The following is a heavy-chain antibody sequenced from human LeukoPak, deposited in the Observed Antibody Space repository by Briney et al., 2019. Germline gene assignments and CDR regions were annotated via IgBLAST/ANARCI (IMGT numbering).Heavy chain of an antibody. D-gene: IGHD3-22*01. CDR3: TRDVPRSSGYPDN. CDR2: IYYSGST. CDR1: GGSISSGGYF. J-gene: IGHJ4*02. V-gene: IGHV4-31*03. Sequence: SETLSLTCTVSGGSISSGGYFWSWIRQHPGKGLEWIGYIYYSGSTYYNPSLKSRVTISVDTSKNQFSLKLSSVTAADSAVYYCTRDVPRSSGYPDNWGQGTLVTVSS.